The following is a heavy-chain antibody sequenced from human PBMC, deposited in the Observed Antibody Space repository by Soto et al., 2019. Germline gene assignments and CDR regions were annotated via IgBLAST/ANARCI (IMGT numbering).Heavy chain of an antibody. Sequence: GESLKISCKGSGYSFTSYWIGWVRQMPGKGLEWMGIIYPGDSDTRYSPSFQGQVTISADKSISTAYLQWSSLKASDTAMYYCARPHDDDSSGYDAFDIWGQGTMVTVSS. CDR1: GYSFTSYW. J-gene: IGHJ3*02. V-gene: IGHV5-51*01. CDR3: ARPHDDDSSGYDAFDI. CDR2: IYPGDSDT. D-gene: IGHD3-22*01.